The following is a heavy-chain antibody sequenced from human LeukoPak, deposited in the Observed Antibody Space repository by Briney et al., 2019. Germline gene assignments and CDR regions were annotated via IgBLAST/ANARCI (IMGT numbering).Heavy chain of an antibody. J-gene: IGHJ4*02. Sequence: SETLSLTCAVYGGSFSCYYWSWIRQPPGKRLEWIGEINHSGSTYYNPSLKSRVTISVDTSKNQFSLKLSSVTAADTAMYYCARVSIYGRSYLDYWGQGTLVTVSS. CDR1: GGSFSCYY. V-gene: IGHV4-34*01. CDR3: ARVSIYGRSYLDY. D-gene: IGHD3-10*01. CDR2: INHSGST.